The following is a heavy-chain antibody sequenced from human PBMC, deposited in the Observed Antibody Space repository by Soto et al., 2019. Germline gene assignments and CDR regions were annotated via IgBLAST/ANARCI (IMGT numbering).Heavy chain of an antibody. V-gene: IGHV3-30*02. J-gene: IGHJ6*02. CDR2: IWYDGSNK. CDR1: GFTFSSYG. CDR3: AKDRLSRYSYVPHYYYYSYGMDV. Sequence: GGSLRLSCAASGFTFSSYGMHWVRQAPGKGLEWVAVIWYDGSNKYYADSVKGRFTISRDNSKNTLYLQMNSLRAEDTAVYYCAKDRLSRYSYVPHYYYYSYGMDVWCQGTMVTVSS. D-gene: IGHD5-18*01.